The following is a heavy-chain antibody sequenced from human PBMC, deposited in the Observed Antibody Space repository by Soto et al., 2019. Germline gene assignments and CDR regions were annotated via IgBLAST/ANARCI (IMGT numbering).Heavy chain of an antibody. J-gene: IGHJ3*02. CDR3: ARWGDYRAFNI. D-gene: IGHD2-21*01. CDR1: GFIFRNHG. V-gene: IGHV3-33*01. Sequence: GGSLRLSCAASGFIFRNHGMHWVRQAPGKGLEWVAVIWYDGSNKYYADSVKGRVTISRDNSKNMLYLQMNSLRAEDTAMYYCARWGDYRAFNIWGQGTMVTVS. CDR2: IWYDGSNK.